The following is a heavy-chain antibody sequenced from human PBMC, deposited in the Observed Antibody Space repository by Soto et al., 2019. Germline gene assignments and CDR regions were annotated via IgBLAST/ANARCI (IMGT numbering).Heavy chain of an antibody. D-gene: IGHD5-12*01. CDR2: VSSRSKYI. CDR3: ARGEYNGYPRGWYFDR. J-gene: IGHJ2*01. CDR1: VFTFRSYS. V-gene: IGHV3-21*02. Sequence: EVQLVESGGGLVKPGGSLRLSCAASVFTFRSYSMNWVRQAPGKGREWVSSVSSRSKYISYADSVKGRFTISRDNANNSLFLQMDSLSAEDKAVYYCARGEYNGYPRGWYFDRWGRGTLVTVSS.